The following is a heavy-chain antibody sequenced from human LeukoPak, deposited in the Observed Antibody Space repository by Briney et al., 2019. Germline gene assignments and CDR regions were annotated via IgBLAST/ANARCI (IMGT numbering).Heavy chain of an antibody. Sequence: PGGSLRLSCAASGFTFSTYAMHWVRQGPGKGLEYVSAISSNGGNTYYANSVKGRFTISRDNFKNTLYLQMGSLRVEDMAVYFCARSLFGVDFNRFDPWGRGTLVTVSS. CDR2: ISSNGGNT. CDR3: ARSLFGVDFNRFDP. D-gene: IGHD3-3*01. CDR1: GFTFSTYA. J-gene: IGHJ5*02. V-gene: IGHV3-64*01.